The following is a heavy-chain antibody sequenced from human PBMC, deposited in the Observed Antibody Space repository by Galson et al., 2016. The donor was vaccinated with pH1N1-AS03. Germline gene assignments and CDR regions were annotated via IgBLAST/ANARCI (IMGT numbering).Heavy chain of an antibody. CDR2: VHYSGTT. Sequence: ETLSLTCAVSGGSMTSPDWWTWVRQPPGKGLEWIGEVHYSGTTSYNPSLNSRVTMSIDKSNNQFSLNLGSVTAADTAVYFRASAGYHTPGYHYWGQGAPVTVSS. CDR3: ASAGYHTPGYHY. V-gene: IGHV4-4*01. D-gene: IGHD3-16*02. J-gene: IGHJ4*02. CDR1: GGSMTSPDW.